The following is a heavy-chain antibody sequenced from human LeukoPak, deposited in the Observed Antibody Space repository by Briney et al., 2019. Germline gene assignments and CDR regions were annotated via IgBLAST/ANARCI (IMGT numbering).Heavy chain of an antibody. CDR3: VKPPRAAAGYYYYGMDV. Sequence: GRSLRLSCAASGFTFSSYGMHWVRQAPGKGLEWVAVISYDGSNKYYADSVKGRFTISRDNSKNTLYLQMNSLRAEDTAVYYCVKPPRAAAGYYYYGMDVWGQGTTVTVSS. J-gene: IGHJ6*02. CDR1: GFTFSSYG. CDR2: ISYDGSNK. D-gene: IGHD6-13*01. V-gene: IGHV3-30*18.